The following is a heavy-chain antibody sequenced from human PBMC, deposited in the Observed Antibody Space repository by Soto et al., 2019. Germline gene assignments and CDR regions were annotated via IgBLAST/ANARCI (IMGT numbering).Heavy chain of an antibody. CDR2: ISWDGGST. CDR3: AKDLGNPLPRRLYYYYGMDV. CDR1: GFTFDDYA. J-gene: IGHJ6*02. V-gene: IGHV3-43D*04. Sequence: PGGSLRLSCAASGFTFDDYAMHWVRQAPGKGLEWVSLISWDGGSTYYADSEKGRFTISRDNSKNSLYLQMNSLRAEDTALYYCAKDLGNPLPRRLYYYYGMDVWGQGTTVTVSS. D-gene: IGHD5-12*01.